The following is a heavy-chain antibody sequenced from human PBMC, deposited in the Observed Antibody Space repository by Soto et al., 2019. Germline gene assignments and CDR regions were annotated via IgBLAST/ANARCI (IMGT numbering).Heavy chain of an antibody. CDR1: GFSLSTSGVG. CDR2: IYWDDDK. Sequence: QITLKESGPTLVKPTQTLTLTCTFSGFSLSTSGVGVGWIRQPPGKALEWLALIYWDDDKRYSPSLKSRLTITKDTSKNQVVLTMTNMDPVDTATYYCAHRTYYYDSSGYYYSLPLDYWGQGTLVTVSS. CDR3: AHRTYYYDSSGYYYSLPLDY. D-gene: IGHD3-22*01. V-gene: IGHV2-5*02. J-gene: IGHJ4*02.